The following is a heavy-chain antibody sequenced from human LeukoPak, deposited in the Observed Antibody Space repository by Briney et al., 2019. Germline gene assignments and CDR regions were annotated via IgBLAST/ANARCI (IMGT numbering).Heavy chain of an antibody. CDR2: IYYSGST. CDR1: GESFSGYY. CDR3: ARENYGDYGFTNADY. D-gene: IGHD4-17*01. J-gene: IGHJ4*02. V-gene: IGHV4-30-4*08. Sequence: PSETLSLTCAVYGESFSGYYWSWIRQPPGKGLEWIGYIYYSGSTYYNPSLKSRVTISVDTSKNQFSLKLSSVTAADTAVYYCARENYGDYGFTNADYWGQGTLVTVSS.